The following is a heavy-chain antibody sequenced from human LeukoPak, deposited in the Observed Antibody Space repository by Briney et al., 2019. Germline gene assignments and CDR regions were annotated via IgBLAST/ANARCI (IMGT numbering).Heavy chain of an antibody. CDR1: GFTFSNYG. Sequence: GGSLRLSCAASGFTFSNYGMDWVRQAPGKGLEWVAFIRYDGSDKYYVDSVKGRFTISRDNSKNTLYLQMNSPRAEDTAVYYCAKESLVLRYFDWLPPLGYWGQGTLVTVSS. CDR2: IRYDGSDK. V-gene: IGHV3-30*02. J-gene: IGHJ4*02. D-gene: IGHD3-9*01. CDR3: AKESLVLRYFDWLPPLGY.